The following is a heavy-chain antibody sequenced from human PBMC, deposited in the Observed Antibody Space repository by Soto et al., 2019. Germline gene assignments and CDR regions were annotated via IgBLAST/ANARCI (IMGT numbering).Heavy chain of an antibody. CDR3: AREKTLGGYYQMFDY. CDR1: GGTFSSYA. CDR2: IVPIFGTA. Sequence: SVKVSCKASGGTFSSYAISWVRQAPGQGLEWMGGIVPIFGTANYAQKFQGRVTITADESTSTAYMELSSLRSEDTAVYYCAREKTLGGYYQMFDYWGQGTRVTVSS. D-gene: IGHD3-22*01. V-gene: IGHV1-69*13. J-gene: IGHJ4*02.